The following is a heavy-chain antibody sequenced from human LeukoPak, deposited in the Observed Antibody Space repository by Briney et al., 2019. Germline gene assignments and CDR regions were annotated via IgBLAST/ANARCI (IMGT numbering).Heavy chain of an antibody. CDR2: ISYDGSNK. Sequence: GGSLRLSCAASGFTFSSYAMHWVRQAPGKGLEWVAVISYDGSNKYYADSVKGRFTISRDNSKNTLYLQMNSLRAEDTAVYYCARGASLAAAAYLDDYWGQGTLVSVSS. CDR3: ARGASLAAAAYLDDY. J-gene: IGHJ4*02. CDR1: GFTFSSYA. V-gene: IGHV3-30*04. D-gene: IGHD6-13*01.